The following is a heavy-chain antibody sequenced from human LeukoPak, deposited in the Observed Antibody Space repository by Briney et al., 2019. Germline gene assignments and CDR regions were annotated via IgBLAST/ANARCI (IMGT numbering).Heavy chain of an antibody. CDR1: GYTFTSYY. Sequence: ASVKVSCKASGYTFTSYYMHWVRQAPGQGLEWMGIINPSGGSTSYAQKFQGRVTMTRDTSTSTVYMELSSLRSEDTAVYYCARDGGAYSGSYRYYYGMDVWGQGTTVTVSS. CDR3: ARDGGAYSGSYRYYYGMDV. CDR2: INPSGGST. D-gene: IGHD1-26*01. J-gene: IGHJ6*02. V-gene: IGHV1-46*01.